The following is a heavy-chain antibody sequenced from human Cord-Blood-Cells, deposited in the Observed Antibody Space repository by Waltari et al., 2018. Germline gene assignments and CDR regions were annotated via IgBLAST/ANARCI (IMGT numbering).Heavy chain of an antibody. J-gene: IGHJ4*02. Sequence: QVQLVQSGAEVKKPGASVKVSCKASGYTFTGYYMHWVRRAPGQGLEWIGWINPSSGGTNYAQKLQGRVTMTRDTSISTAYMELSRLRSDDTAVYYCAREGGYSGSYFDYWGQGTLVTVSS. CDR3: AREGGYSGSYFDY. V-gene: IGHV1-2*02. D-gene: IGHD1-26*01. CDR2: INPSSGGT. CDR1: GYTFTGYY.